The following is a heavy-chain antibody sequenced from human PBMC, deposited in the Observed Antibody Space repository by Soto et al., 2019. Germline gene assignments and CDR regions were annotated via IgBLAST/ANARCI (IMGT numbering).Heavy chain of an antibody. V-gene: IGHV3-30-3*01. Sequence: WGSLRLSCAASGFTFSSYAMHWVRQAPGKGLEWVAAISYDGSNKYYADSVKFRFTISRDNSKNTLYLQMNSLRAEDTAVYYCAKVLAAAGTSDYRGQGTLVTVSS. CDR1: GFTFSSYA. CDR2: ISYDGSNK. D-gene: IGHD6-13*01. CDR3: AKVLAAAGTSDY. J-gene: IGHJ4*02.